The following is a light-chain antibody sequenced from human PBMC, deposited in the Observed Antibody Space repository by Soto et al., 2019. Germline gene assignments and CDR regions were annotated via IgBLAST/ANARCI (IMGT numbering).Light chain of an antibody. Sequence: QSVLAQPPSVSAAPGQKVTISCSVSSSNIGGNSVSWYQQLPGTAPKLLIYDDNKRPSGIPDRFSGSKSGTSATLGITGFQTGDEADYYCVSWDSSLSAYVFGTGTKVTLL. CDR1: SSNIGGNS. CDR3: VSWDSSLSAYV. CDR2: DDN. V-gene: IGLV1-51*01. J-gene: IGLJ1*01.